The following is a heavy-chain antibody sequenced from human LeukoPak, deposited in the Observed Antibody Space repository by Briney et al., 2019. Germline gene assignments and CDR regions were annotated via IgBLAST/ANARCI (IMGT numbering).Heavy chain of an antibody. Sequence: SVKVSCKVSGYTLTELSMHWVRQAPGQGLEWMGGIIPIIGTANYAQKFQGRVTITADESTSTAYMELSSLRSEDTAVYYCARAPQWELLLWGQGTLVTVSS. CDR1: GYTLTELS. J-gene: IGHJ4*02. CDR3: ARAPQWELLL. V-gene: IGHV1-69*13. CDR2: IIPIIGTA. D-gene: IGHD1-26*01.